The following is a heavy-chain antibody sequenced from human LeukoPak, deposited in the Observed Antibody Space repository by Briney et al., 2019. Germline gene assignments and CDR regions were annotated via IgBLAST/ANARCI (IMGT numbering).Heavy chain of an antibody. Sequence: GGSLRLSCAASGFTFSDYYMSWIRQAPGKGLEWVSYISSSGSTIYYADSVKGRFTISRDNAKNSLYLQMNSLRAEDTAVYYCARDPKDEYSYALLVWGQGTLVTVSS. J-gene: IGHJ4*02. CDR1: GFTFSDYY. CDR3: ARDPKDEYSYALLV. CDR2: ISSSGSTI. D-gene: IGHD5-18*01. V-gene: IGHV3-11*01.